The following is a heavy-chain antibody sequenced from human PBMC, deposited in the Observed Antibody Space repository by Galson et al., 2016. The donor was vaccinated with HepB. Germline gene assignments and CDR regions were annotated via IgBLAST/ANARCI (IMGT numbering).Heavy chain of an antibody. D-gene: IGHD5-24*01. CDR1: GFTLSSYE. CDR2: ISSRGNTN. V-gene: IGHV3-48*03. Sequence: SLRLSCAASGFTLSSYEMNWVRQAPGKGLEWVSYISSRGNTNYYADSVKGRFTISRDNAKNSLFLQMNSLRAEDTAVYYCARDREMAAPYYYYYGMDVWGQGTTVTVSS. J-gene: IGHJ6*02. CDR3: ARDREMAAPYYYYYGMDV.